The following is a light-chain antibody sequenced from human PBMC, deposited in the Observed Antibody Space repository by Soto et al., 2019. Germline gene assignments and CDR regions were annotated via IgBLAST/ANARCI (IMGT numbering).Light chain of an antibody. CDR2: AAS. V-gene: IGKV1-17*01. J-gene: IGKJ5*01. CDR3: LQHNSYPIT. CDR1: QGIRND. Sequence: DIQMTQSPSSLYASVGGRVTITCRASQGIRNDLGWYQQKKGKXXKXXIYAASSLQSGVPSRFSGSGSGTELTIKISSLQPEDFETYYCLQHNSYPITFGQGTRLEIK.